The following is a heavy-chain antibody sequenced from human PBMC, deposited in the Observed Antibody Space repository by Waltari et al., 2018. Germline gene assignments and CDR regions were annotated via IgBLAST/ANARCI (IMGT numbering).Heavy chain of an antibody. CDR2: IYYSGST. D-gene: IGHD4-17*01. CDR1: GGSISSSSYY. Sequence: QLQLQESGPGLVKPSETLSLTCTVSGGSISSSSYYWGWIRQPPGKGLEWIGSIYYSGSTYYNPSLKRRVTISVDTSKNQFSLKLSSVTAADTAVYYCARDIYGDLIYYYGMDVWGQGTTVTVSS. J-gene: IGHJ6*02. CDR3: ARDIYGDLIYYYGMDV. V-gene: IGHV4-39*07.